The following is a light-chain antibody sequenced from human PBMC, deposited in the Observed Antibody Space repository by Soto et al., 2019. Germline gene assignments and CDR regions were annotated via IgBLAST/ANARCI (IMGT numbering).Light chain of an antibody. CDR2: EVS. J-gene: IGLJ1*01. CDR3: NSYAGSNVYV. Sequence: SALTQPASVSGSPGQSITISCTGTSSDVGGYNYVSWYQQHPGKAPKLMIYEVSKRPSGVPDRFSGSKSGNTASLTVSGLQAEDEADYYCNSYAGSNVYVFGTGTKVNVL. V-gene: IGLV2-8*01. CDR1: SSDVGGYNY.